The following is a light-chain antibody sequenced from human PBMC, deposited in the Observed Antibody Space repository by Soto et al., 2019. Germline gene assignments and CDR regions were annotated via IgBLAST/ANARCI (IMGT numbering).Light chain of an antibody. CDR3: HQYNNLPQT. Sequence: EIVMTQSASTLSVFPGERATLSCGASESINRSLAWYQQKHGQAPRLLINGASTRATGIPDRFSGSGYGTDFNLTISSLQSEDIATYYCHQYNNLPQTFGQGTKVDIK. CDR1: ESINRS. CDR2: GAS. J-gene: IGKJ1*01. V-gene: IGKV3-15*01.